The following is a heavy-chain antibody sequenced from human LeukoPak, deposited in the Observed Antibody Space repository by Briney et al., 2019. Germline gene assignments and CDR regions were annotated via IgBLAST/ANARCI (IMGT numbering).Heavy chain of an antibody. CDR2: ISYDGSNK. CDR3: AKSAYLKGYCSSTSCYPGDYFDY. Sequence: GRSLRLSCAASGFTSSSYGMHWVRQAPGKGLEWVAVISYDGSNKYYADSVKGRFTISRDNSKNTLYLQMNSLRAEDTAVYYCAKSAYLKGYCSSTSCYPGDYFDYWGQGTLVTVSS. CDR1: GFTSSSYG. D-gene: IGHD2-2*01. J-gene: IGHJ4*02. V-gene: IGHV3-30*18.